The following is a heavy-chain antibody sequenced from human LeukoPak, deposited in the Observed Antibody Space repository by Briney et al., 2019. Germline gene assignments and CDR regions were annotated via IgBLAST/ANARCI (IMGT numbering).Heavy chain of an antibody. V-gene: IGHV3-7*01. CDR1: GFTYRSYW. D-gene: IGHD2-15*01. CDR2: MKLDGSEE. J-gene: IGHJ5*02. CDR3: ARWARYCSSGSCYSWFDP. Sequence: GGSLRLSCAASGFTYRSYWMSWVRQAPGKGLEWVANMKLDGSEEYYVDSVKGRFTISSDNAKNSLYLQMNSLRVDDTAVYYCARWARYCSSGSCYSWFDPWGQGTLVTVSS.